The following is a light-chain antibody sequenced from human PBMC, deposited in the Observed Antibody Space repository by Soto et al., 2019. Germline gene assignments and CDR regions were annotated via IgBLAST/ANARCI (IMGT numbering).Light chain of an antibody. V-gene: IGKV3-15*01. Sequence: EQMQSPATLSVSLGESGTLSCRASQSVSSNLAWHQQKPGQAPRILMYDASTRATGISARFSGSGSGTEFTLTISSLQSEDFAVYYCQQYNNWPRTFGQGTKVDIK. CDR1: QSVSSN. J-gene: IGKJ1*01. CDR2: DAS. CDR3: QQYNNWPRT.